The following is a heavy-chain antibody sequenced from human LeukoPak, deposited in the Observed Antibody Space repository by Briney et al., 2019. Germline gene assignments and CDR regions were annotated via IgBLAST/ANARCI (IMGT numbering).Heavy chain of an antibody. Sequence: SESLSLTCTVSGGSISSYYWSWIRQPPGKGLEWIGSIYYSGSTYYNPSLKSRVTISVDTSKNQFSLKLSSVTAADTAVYYCARHVVGYYDSGGYYYWGQGTLVTVSS. CDR3: ARHVVGYYDSGGYYY. J-gene: IGHJ4*02. CDR1: GGSISSYY. CDR2: IYYSGST. V-gene: IGHV4-59*05. D-gene: IGHD3-22*01.